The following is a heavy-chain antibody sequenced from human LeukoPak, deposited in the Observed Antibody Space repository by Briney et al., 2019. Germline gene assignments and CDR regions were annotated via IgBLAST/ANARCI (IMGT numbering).Heavy chain of an antibody. CDR2: IIPILGVA. J-gene: IGHJ4*02. D-gene: IGHD3-22*01. CDR3: ARGGYSYYYESSGYYY. V-gene: IGHV1-69*04. CDR1: GGTFSSYA. Sequence: GASVKVSCKASGGTFSSYAISWVRQAPGQGLEWMGRIIPILGVANYAQKFQGRVTITADKSTSTAYMELSSLRSEDTAVYYCARGGYSYYYESSGYYYWGQGTLVTVSS.